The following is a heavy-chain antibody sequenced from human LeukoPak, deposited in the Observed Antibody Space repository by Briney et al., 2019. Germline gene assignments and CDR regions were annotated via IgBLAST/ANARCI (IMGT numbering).Heavy chain of an antibody. Sequence: PGGSLRLSCAASGFTFSSYSMNWVRQAPGKGLEWVSSISSSSSYIYYADSVKGRFTISRDNAENSLYLQMNSLRAEDTAVYYCARYCSSTSCYYEDYGMDVWGQGTTVTVSS. J-gene: IGHJ6*02. D-gene: IGHD2-2*01. CDR1: GFTFSSYS. V-gene: IGHV3-21*01. CDR2: ISSSSSYI. CDR3: ARYCSSTSCYYEDYGMDV.